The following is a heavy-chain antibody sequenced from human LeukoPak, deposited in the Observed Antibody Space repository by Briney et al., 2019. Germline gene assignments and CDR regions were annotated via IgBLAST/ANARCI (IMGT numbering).Heavy chain of an antibody. Sequence: SETLSLTCTVSGGSISSSSYYWGWIRQPPGKGLEWIGSIYYSGSTYYNPSLKSRVTISVDTSKNQFSLKRSSVTAADTAVYYCASGFGVNDYWGQGTLVTVSS. CDR2: IYYSGST. J-gene: IGHJ4*02. CDR1: GGSISSSSYY. D-gene: IGHD3-16*01. CDR3: ASGFGVNDY. V-gene: IGHV4-39*01.